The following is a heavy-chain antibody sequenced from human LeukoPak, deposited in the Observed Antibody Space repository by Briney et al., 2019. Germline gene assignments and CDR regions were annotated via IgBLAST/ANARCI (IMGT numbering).Heavy chain of an antibody. CDR1: GFTFSSYS. V-gene: IGHV3-21*01. J-gene: IGHJ3*02. CDR2: ISSSSSYI. Sequence: GGSLRLSCAASGFTFSSYSMNWVRLAPGKGLEWVSSISSSSSYIYYADSVKGRFTISRDNAKNSLYLQMNSLRAEDTAVYYCARPYPLEWELHRRGAFDIWGQGTMVTVSS. CDR3: ARPYPLEWELHRRGAFDI. D-gene: IGHD1-26*01.